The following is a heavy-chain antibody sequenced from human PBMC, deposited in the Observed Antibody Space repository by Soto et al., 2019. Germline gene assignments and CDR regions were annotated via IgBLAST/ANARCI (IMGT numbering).Heavy chain of an antibody. D-gene: IGHD4-17*01. CDR1: GFTLSTYS. J-gene: IGHJ4*02. V-gene: IGHV3-21*01. CDR3: AREDSGENRYYFNL. Sequence: EVQLVESGGGLVTPGESLRLSCAASGFTLSTYSMNWVRQAPGKGLEWVSSSRSTTNYMNYADSVKGRFTISRDNAKNSLYLQMNSLRAEDTAVYYCAREDSGENRYYFNLWGQGTLVTVSS. CDR2: SRSTTNYM.